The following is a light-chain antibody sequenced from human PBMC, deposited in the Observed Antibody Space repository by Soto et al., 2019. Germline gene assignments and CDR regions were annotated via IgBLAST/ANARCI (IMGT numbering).Light chain of an antibody. CDR3: AAWDDSLTGVV. V-gene: IGLV1-44*01. CDR2: SNN. Sequence: QLVLTQPPSASGTPGQRVTISCSGSSSNIGSNTVNWYQQLPGTAPKLLIYSNNQRPSGVPDRFSGSKSGTSASLAISGRQSEDEADYYCAAWDDSLTGVVFGGGTQLTVL. J-gene: IGLJ2*01. CDR1: SSNIGSNT.